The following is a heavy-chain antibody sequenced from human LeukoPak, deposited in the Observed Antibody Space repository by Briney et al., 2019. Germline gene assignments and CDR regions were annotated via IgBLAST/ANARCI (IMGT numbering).Heavy chain of an antibody. J-gene: IGHJ4*02. CDR2: IYSSGST. CDR3: ARDLGFWSGPDY. Sequence: PSETLSLTCTVSGGSISSYYGSWIRQPAGKGRQWIGRIYSSGSTNYNPSLKSRVTMSVDTSKNQFSLTLSSVTAADTAVYYCARDLGFWSGPDYWGQGTLVTVSS. D-gene: IGHD3-3*01. CDR1: GGSISSYY. V-gene: IGHV4-4*07.